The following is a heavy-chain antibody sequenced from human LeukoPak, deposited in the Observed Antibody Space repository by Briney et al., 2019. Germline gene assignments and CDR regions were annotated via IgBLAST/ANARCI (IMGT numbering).Heavy chain of an antibody. CDR1: GGSIRSYY. CDR2: IHDSGST. J-gene: IGHJ4*02. Sequence: SETLSLTCTVSGGSIRSYYWSWIRQPPGKGLEWIAHIHDSGSTSYNPSLKSRLTMSVDTSTNEFSLRLRSVTAADTAVYYCARHLKVGSDPLDHGGQGTLVTVSS. V-gene: IGHV4-59*08. CDR3: ARHLKVGSDPLDH. D-gene: IGHD1-26*01.